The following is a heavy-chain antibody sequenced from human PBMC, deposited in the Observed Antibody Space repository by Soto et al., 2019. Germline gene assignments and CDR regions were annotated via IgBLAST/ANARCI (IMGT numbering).Heavy chain of an antibody. CDR1: GLSLSSYA. CDR3: AKVGTGVSFAGVIVIPVVGYLDY. D-gene: IGHD3-16*02. V-gene: IGHV3-23*01. J-gene: IGHJ4*02. Sequence: ESGGGLVQSGGSLRLSCAVSGLSLSSYAMSWVRQAPGKGLEWVSGISGSGGNTHYTDSVKGRFTISRDNSKNTLYMQMNSLRAEDTAVYYCAKVGTGVSFAGVIVIPVVGYLDYWGQGTLVTVSS. CDR2: ISGSGGNT.